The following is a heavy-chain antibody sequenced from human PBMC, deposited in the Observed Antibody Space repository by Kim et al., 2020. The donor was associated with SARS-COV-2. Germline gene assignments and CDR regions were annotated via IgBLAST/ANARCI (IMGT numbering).Heavy chain of an antibody. CDR2: IYSTGSTT. D-gene: IGHD2-2*02. CDR3: ARIKTHTREPLDF. J-gene: IGHJ4*02. V-gene: IGHV4-4*07. CDR1: GDSISGYY. Sequence: SETLSLTCSVSGDSISGYYWTWIRQPAGKGLEWIGRIYSTGSTTYYNPSLKSRVTMSVDTSKNLFSLKLTAVTAADTALYFCARIKTHTREPLDFWGPGILVAVSS.